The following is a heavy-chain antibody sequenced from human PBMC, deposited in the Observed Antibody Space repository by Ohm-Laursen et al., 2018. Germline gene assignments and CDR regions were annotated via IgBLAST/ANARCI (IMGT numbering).Heavy chain of an antibody. CDR2: IAPDGGAK. J-gene: IGHJ4*02. Sequence: SLRLSCAASGLTFSNFWMSWVRQAPGKGLEWLANIAPDGGAKYYVDSVKGRFTMSRDNTKSSLYLQMYGLRAEDTAVYYCARDFDWGWDYWGQGSLVTVSS. V-gene: IGHV3-7*01. D-gene: IGHD3-9*01. CDR3: ARDFDWGWDY. CDR1: GLTFSNFW.